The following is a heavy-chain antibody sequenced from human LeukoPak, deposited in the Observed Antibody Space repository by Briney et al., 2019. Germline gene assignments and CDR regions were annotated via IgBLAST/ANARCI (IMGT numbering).Heavy chain of an antibody. J-gene: IGHJ6*03. CDR1: GGSISSGSYY. V-gene: IGHV4-61*02. Sequence: PSQTLSLTCTVSGGSISSGSYYWRWLRQPAGKGLEWIGRIYTSGSTNYNPSLKSRVTISVDTSKNQFSLKLSSVTAADTAVYYCARAPAAPLDYYYYYMDVWGKGTTVAVSS. CDR2: IYTSGST. D-gene: IGHD2-2*01. CDR3: ARAPAAPLDYYYYYMDV.